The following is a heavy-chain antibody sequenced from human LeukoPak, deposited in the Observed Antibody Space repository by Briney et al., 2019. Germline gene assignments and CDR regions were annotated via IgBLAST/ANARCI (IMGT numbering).Heavy chain of an antibody. CDR3: ARRGSSWYYYYYMDV. J-gene: IGHJ6*03. Sequence: SETLSLTCTVSGGSISSSSYYWGWIRQPPGKGLEWIGSIYYSGSTYYNPSLKSRVTISVDTSKNQFSLKLSSVTAADTAVYYCARRGSSWYYYYYMDVWGKGTTVTVSS. CDR2: IYYSGST. CDR1: GGSISSSSYY. V-gene: IGHV4-39*07. D-gene: IGHD6-13*01.